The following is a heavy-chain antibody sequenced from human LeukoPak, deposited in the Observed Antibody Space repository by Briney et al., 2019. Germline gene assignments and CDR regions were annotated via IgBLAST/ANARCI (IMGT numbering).Heavy chain of an antibody. V-gene: IGHV3-48*04. CDR3: ARVVAVVVTGIFDV. Sequence: GGSLRLSCAASGFTFSSYSMNWVRQAPGKGLEWVAYIGNSAIYYADSVKGRFTISRDNAKNSLYLQMNSLRADDTAMYYCARVVAVVVTGIFDVWGQGTMVAVSS. D-gene: IGHD2-15*01. J-gene: IGHJ3*01. CDR1: GFTFSSYS. CDR2: IGNSAI.